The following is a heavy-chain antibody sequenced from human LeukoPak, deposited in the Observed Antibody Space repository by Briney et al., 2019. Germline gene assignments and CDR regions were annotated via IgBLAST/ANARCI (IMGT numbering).Heavy chain of an antibody. CDR3: SRGDPDY. CDR2: IHNDGNEN. J-gene: IGHJ4*02. CDR1: RFTFRDYW. V-gene: IGHV3-7*01. D-gene: IGHD2-21*02. Sequence: GGSLRLSCAASRFTFRDYWMQWVRQAPGKGLEWVANIHNDGNENYFVDSLKGRFTISRDNARNSLFLQMNSLRAEDTAVYYCSRGDPDYWGQGTLVIVSS.